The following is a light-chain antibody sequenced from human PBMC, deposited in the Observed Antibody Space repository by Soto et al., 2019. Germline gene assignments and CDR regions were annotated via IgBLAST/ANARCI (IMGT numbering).Light chain of an antibody. Sequence: IVLTQSPATLSVSPGERATLSCRASQSVSSNLAWYQQKPGQAPRLFIYGASTRATGIPARFSGSGSGTEFTLTISSLQSEDFAVYYCQQYNNWPAITFGQGTRLEIK. CDR2: GAS. V-gene: IGKV3D-15*01. CDR3: QQYNNWPAIT. CDR1: QSVSSN. J-gene: IGKJ5*01.